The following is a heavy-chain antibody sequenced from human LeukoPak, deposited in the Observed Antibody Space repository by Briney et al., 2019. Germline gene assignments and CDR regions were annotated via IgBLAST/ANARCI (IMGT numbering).Heavy chain of an antibody. D-gene: IGHD1-26*01. CDR2: INSDASVT. CDR1: GFTFSNYW. Sequence: GGSLRLSCAASGFTFSNYWMHWVRQTPGKGLVWVSRINSDASVTTYADSVKGRFTISRDNAKNTLYLQMNSLRAEDTAAYYCARSRPGGSYFLDYWGQGTLVTVSS. J-gene: IGHJ4*02. CDR3: ARSRPGGSYFLDY. V-gene: IGHV3-74*01.